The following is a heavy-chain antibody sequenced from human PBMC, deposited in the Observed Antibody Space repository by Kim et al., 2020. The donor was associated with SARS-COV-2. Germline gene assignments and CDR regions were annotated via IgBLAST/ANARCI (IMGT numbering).Heavy chain of an antibody. D-gene: IGHD2-15*01. CDR3: ARDMCSGGSCYLSNFDI. CDR1: GYTFTSYA. V-gene: IGHV1-3*01. CDR2: INAGNGNT. J-gene: IGHJ3*02. Sequence: ASVKVSCKASGYTFTSYAMHWVRQAPGQRLEWMGWINAGNGNTKYSQKFQGRVTITRDTSASTAYMELSSLRSEDTAVYYCARDMCSGGSCYLSNFDIWGQGTMVTVSS.